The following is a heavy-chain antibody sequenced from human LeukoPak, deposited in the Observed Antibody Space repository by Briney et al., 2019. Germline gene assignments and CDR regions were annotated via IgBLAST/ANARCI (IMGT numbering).Heavy chain of an antibody. CDR1: GLTFSSYW. J-gene: IGHJ4*02. V-gene: IGHV3-7*01. Sequence: GGSLRLSCAASGLTFSSYWMSWVRQAPGKGLEWVANIKHDGSEKYCVDSVKGRFTISRDNAKNSLYLQMNSLRAEDTAVYYCARERWSVAGSFFDYWGQGTLVTVS. D-gene: IGHD6-19*01. CDR2: IKHDGSEK. CDR3: ARERWSVAGSFFDY.